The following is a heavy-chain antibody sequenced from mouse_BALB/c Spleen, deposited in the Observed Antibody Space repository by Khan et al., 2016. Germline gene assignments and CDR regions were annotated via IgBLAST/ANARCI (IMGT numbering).Heavy chain of an antibody. CDR2: INSNGGST. D-gene: IGHD2-14*01. Sequence: EVELVESGGGLVQPGGSLKLSCAASGFTFSSYGMSWVRQTPEKRLELVATINSNGGSTNYPASVKGRFTISRDNANKTLYLQMSSLKSAATAMYDCARENRYVAMYYWGQGTSVTVSS. CDR3: ARENRYVAMYY. J-gene: IGHJ4*01. V-gene: IGHV5-6-3*01. CDR1: GFTFSSYG.